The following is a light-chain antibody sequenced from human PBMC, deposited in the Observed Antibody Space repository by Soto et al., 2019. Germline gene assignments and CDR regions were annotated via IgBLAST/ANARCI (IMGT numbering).Light chain of an antibody. CDR1: QSVASRN. Sequence: EIVLTQSPGTLSLSPGERATLSCRASQSVASRNLAWYQQRSGQAPRLLIYGTSSRAIHTPDRFSGSGSGTDFTLTISDLEPEDFAVYFCQHFGNPLWTFCQGTKVEI. CDR3: QHFGNPLWT. J-gene: IGKJ1*01. CDR2: GTS. V-gene: IGKV3-20*01.